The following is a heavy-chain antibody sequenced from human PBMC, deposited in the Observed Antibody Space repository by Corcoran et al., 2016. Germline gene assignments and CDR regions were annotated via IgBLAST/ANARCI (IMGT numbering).Heavy chain of an antibody. Sequence: QVQLQQWGAGLLKPSETLSLTCAVYGGSFSGYYWSWIRQPPGKGLEWIGEINHSGSTNYNPSLKSRVTISVDTSKNQFSLKLSSVTAADTAVYYCANLGYCSGGSCQPPFDDWGQGTLVTVSS. CDR2: INHSGST. V-gene: IGHV4-34*01. J-gene: IGHJ4*02. CDR1: GGSFSGYY. D-gene: IGHD2-15*01. CDR3: ANLGYCSGGSCQPPFDD.